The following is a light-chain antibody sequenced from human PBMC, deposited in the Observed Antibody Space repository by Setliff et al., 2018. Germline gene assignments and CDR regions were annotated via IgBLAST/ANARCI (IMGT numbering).Light chain of an antibody. CDR1: SSNIGKNY. Sequence: QSVLTQPPPVSAAPGQKVTISCSGSSSNIGKNYVSWYQQLPGTAPKLLIYGNDKRPSGIPDRFSGSKSGTSATLGITGLQPEDEADYYCSSYISSTTLVLFGGGTKVTVL. J-gene: IGLJ2*01. CDR2: GND. CDR3: SSYISSTTLVL. V-gene: IGLV1-51*01.